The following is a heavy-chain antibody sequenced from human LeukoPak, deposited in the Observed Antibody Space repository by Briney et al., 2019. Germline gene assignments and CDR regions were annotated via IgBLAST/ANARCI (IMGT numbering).Heavy chain of an antibody. Sequence: PGGSLRLSCAASGFTFDDYAMHWVRQAPGKGLEWVSLISGDGGNTYYADSVKGRFTISRDNRKNSLYLQMNSLRTEDTALYYCAKEGIAVAGGAFDIWGQGTMVTVSS. CDR2: ISGDGGNT. V-gene: IGHV3-43*02. D-gene: IGHD6-19*01. J-gene: IGHJ3*02. CDR3: AKEGIAVAGGAFDI. CDR1: GFTFDDYA.